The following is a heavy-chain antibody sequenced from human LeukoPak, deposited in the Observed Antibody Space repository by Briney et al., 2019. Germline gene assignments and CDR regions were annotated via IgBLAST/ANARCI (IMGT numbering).Heavy chain of an antibody. J-gene: IGHJ4*02. Sequence: GGSLRLSCVASKFTFSSYWMSWVRQSPGKGLEWVANIKEDGSAKYYVDSVKGRFTISRDNAKNSLYLQMNSLRAEDTAVYYCARGDDYGDYWGQGTLVTVSS. CDR1: KFTFSSYW. CDR3: ARGDDYGDY. D-gene: IGHD5-24*01. V-gene: IGHV3-7*04. CDR2: IKEDGSAK.